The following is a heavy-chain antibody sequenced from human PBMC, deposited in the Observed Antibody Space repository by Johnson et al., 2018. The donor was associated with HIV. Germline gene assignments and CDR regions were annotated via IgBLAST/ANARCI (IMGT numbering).Heavy chain of an antibody. Sequence: QGQLVESGGGVVQPGRSLRLSCAASEFTFSNYAMHWVRQAPGKGLEWVAVVPDDGDNKYYADSVKGRFTISRDNSKNTLYLQMNSLRAEDTAIYYCARGQLWLLDDALDIWGQGTMVTVSS. CDR3: ARGQLWLLDDALDI. D-gene: IGHD5-18*01. CDR1: EFTFSNYA. V-gene: IGHV3-30-3*01. J-gene: IGHJ3*02. CDR2: VPDDGDNK.